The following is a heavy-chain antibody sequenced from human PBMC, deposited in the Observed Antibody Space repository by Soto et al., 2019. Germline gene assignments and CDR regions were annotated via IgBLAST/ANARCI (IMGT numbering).Heavy chain of an antibody. CDR1: GDSINSGDYY. Sequence: QVQLQESGPRLVKPLQTLSLTCTVSGDSINSGDYYWSWIRQPPGRGLEWVGYSFYSGITDYNPSLKCRMTVSMDTSKNQFSLRLNSGTAADAAVYFCARWSGVGVAGMDVW. J-gene: IGHJ6*03. CDR3: ARWSGVGVAGMDV. D-gene: IGHD3-10*01. CDR2: SFYSGIT. V-gene: IGHV4-30-4*01.